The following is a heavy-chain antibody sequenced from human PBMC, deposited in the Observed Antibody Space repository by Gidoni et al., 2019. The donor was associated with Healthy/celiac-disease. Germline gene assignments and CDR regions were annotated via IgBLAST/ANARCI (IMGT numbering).Heavy chain of an antibody. D-gene: IGHD1-26*01. CDR2: IWYDGSNK. V-gene: IGHV3-33*01. Sequence: QVQLVGSGGGVVQPWWALRPSSAASGFTFSSYGMHWVRQVPGKGLEWVAVIWYDGSNKYYADSVKGRFTISRDNSKNTLYLQMNSLRAEDTAVYYCAREPSGVGDTYYFDYWGQGTLVTVSS. CDR1: GFTFSSYG. J-gene: IGHJ4*02. CDR3: AREPSGVGDTYYFDY.